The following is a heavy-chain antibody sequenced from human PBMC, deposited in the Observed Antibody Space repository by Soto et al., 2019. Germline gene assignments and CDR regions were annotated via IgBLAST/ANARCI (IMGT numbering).Heavy chain of an antibody. V-gene: IGHV1-69*13. D-gene: IGHD1-7*01. Sequence: ASVKVSCKASGGTFRNYAFSWVRQAPGQGLEWMGGIIPIFGKANYEQRFQGRVTITADESTSTAYMELNSLRSEDTAVYFCARDLYINWYYPLDSWGQGTLVTVSS. CDR3: ARDLYINWYYPLDS. CDR2: IIPIFGKA. J-gene: IGHJ4*02. CDR1: GGTFRNYA.